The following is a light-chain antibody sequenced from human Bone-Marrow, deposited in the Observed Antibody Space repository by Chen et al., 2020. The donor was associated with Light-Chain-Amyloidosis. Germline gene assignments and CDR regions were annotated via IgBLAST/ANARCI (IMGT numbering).Light chain of an antibody. Sequence: SYELPQPPSVSVSPGQTARITCRGDDLPTKDDYWYQQKPGQAPVLVIHRDTERPSGISERFSGSSSGTTATLTISGVQAEDEADYHCQSADSSGTYEVIFGGGTKLTVL. CDR1: DLPTKD. CDR3: QSADSSGTYEVI. J-gene: IGLJ2*01. CDR2: RDT. V-gene: IGLV3-25*03.